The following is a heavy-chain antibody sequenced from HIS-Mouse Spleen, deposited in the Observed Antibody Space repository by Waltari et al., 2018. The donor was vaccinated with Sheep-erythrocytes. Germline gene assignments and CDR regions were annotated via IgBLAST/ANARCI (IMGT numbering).Heavy chain of an antibody. CDR2: IYHSGSA. Sequence: QVQLQESGPGLVKPSETLSLTCTVSGYSISSGYYWGWIRQPPGKGLGWIGSIYHSGSASSNPSLNSRVTISVDTSKHQFSRTLSSVTAADTAVYYCASQPNWGYWYFDLWGRGTLVTVSS. CDR1: GYSISSGYY. V-gene: IGHV4-38-2*02. D-gene: IGHD7-27*01. CDR3: ASQPNWGYWYFDL. J-gene: IGHJ2*01.